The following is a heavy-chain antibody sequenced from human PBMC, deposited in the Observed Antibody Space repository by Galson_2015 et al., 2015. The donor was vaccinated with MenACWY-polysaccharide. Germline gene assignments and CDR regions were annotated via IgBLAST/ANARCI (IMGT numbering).Heavy chain of an antibody. D-gene: IGHD6-19*01. CDR3: AKDPSAHSSGEIGY. CDR2: ISWNSGSI. Sequence: SLRLSCAASGFTFDDYAMHWVRQAPGKGLEWVSGISWNSGSIGYADSVKGRFTISRDNAKNSLYLQMNSLRAEDTALYYCAKDPSAHSSGEIGYWGQGTLVTVSS. J-gene: IGHJ4*02. CDR1: GFTFDDYA. V-gene: IGHV3-9*01.